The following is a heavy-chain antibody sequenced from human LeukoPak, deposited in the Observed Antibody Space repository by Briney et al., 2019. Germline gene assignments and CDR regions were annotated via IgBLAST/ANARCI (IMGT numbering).Heavy chain of an antibody. J-gene: IGHJ5*02. CDR3: AREGCTNGVCLNWFDP. D-gene: IGHD2-8*01. V-gene: IGHV1-69*04. Sequence: GASVKVSCKASGGTFTSYAISWVRQAPGQGLEWMGRIIPILGIANYAQKFQGRVTITADKSTSTAYMELSSLRSEDTAVYYCAREGCTNGVCLNWFDPWGQGTLVTVSS. CDR2: IIPILGIA. CDR1: GGTFTSYA.